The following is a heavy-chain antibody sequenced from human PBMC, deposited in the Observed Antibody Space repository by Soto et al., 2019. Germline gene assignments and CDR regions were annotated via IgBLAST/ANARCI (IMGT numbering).Heavy chain of an antibody. J-gene: IGHJ3*02. CDR1: GGSISSYY. V-gene: IGHV4-59*01. Sequence: PSETLSLTCTVSGGSISSYYWSLIRQPPGKGLEWIGYIYYSGSTNYNPSLKSRVTISVDTSKNQFSLKLSSVTAADTAVYYCARGPFYSNYGDAFDIWGQGTMVTVSS. CDR3: ARGPFYSNYGDAFDI. D-gene: IGHD4-4*01. CDR2: IYYSGST.